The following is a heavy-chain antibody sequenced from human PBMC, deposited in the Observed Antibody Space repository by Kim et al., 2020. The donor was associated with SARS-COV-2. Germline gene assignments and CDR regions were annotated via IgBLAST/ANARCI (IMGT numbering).Heavy chain of an antibody. V-gene: IGHV3-23*01. Sequence: GGSLRLSCAASGFTFSSYAMSWVRQAPGKGLEWVSAISGSGGSTYYADSVKGRFTISRDNSKNTLYPQMNSLRAEDTAVYYFAQLWFGSNDAFDIWGQGTMVTVSS. CDR3: AQLWFGSNDAFDI. J-gene: IGHJ3*02. CDR2: ISGSGGST. D-gene: IGHD3-10*01. CDR1: GFTFSSYA.